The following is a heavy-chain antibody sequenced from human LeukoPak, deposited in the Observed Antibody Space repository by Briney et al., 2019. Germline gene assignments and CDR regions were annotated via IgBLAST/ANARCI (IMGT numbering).Heavy chain of an antibody. D-gene: IGHD6-19*01. CDR2: INPNSGGT. V-gene: IGHV1-2*04. Sequence: PGGSLRLSCAASGFTFSSYGMHWVRQAPGQGLEWMGWINPNSGGTNYAQKFQGWVTMTRDTSISTAYMELSRLRSDDTAVYYCARVAVAGGAFDIWGQGTMVTVSS. J-gene: IGHJ3*02. CDR1: GFTFSSYG. CDR3: ARVAVAGGAFDI.